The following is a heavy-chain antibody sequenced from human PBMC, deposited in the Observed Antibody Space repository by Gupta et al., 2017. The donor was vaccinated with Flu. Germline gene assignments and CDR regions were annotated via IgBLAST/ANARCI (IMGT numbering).Heavy chain of an antibody. CDR1: A. CDR2: ISGSGGKT. CDR3: AKQSKCGPEVYHAFHS. D-gene: IGHD2-2*01. Sequence: AMSWVRQAQGKGVEWVLSISGSGGKTYYEDSGKVRFTISRDNSNNTLELQMNSLRVEEKDIYYCAKQSKCGPEVYHAFHSWGHGTLVTVSS. J-gene: IGHJ5*01. V-gene: IGHV3-23*01.